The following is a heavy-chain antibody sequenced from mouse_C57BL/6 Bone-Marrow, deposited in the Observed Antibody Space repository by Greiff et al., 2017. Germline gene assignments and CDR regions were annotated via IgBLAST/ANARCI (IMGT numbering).Heavy chain of an antibody. CDR1: GYAFSSYW. CDR3: ARGGYGSILYYYAMDY. CDR2: IYPGDGDT. J-gene: IGHJ4*01. D-gene: IGHD1-1*01. V-gene: IGHV1-80*01. Sequence: VQLQQSGAELVKPGASVKISCKASGYAFSSYWMNWVKQRPGKGLEWIGQIYPGDGDTNYKGKFKGKATLTADKSSSTAYMQLSSLTSEDSAVYFCARGGYGSILYYYAMDYWGQGTSVTVSS.